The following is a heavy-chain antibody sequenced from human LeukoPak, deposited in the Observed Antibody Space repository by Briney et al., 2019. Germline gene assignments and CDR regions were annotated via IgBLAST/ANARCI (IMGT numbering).Heavy chain of an antibody. V-gene: IGHV3-23*01. J-gene: IGHJ6*02. CDR1: GFTFSTYA. D-gene: IGHD1/OR15-1a*01. CDR3: ARKQSGQVCGMDV. CDR2: IGGSGDPT. Sequence: GGSLRLPCAASGFTFSTYAMRWVRQAPGKGLQWVSAIGGSGDPTYYSDSVKGRFTISRDNSRNTLYLQMNGLRADDTAVYYCARKQSGQVCGMDVWGQGTTVTVSS.